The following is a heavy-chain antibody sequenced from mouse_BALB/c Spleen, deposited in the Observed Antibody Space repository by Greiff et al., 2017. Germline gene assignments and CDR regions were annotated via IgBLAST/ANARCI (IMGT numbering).Heavy chain of an antibody. CDR3: TRNWDSYAMDY. J-gene: IGHJ4*01. V-gene: IGHV1-69*02. D-gene: IGHD4-1*01. CDR1: GYTFTSYW. Sequence: QVQLQQPGAELVRPGASVKLSCKASGYTFTSYWINWVKQRPGQGLEWIGNIYPSDSYTNYNQKFKDKATLTVDKSSSTAYMQLSSPTSEDSAVYYCTRNWDSYAMDYWGQGTSVTVSS. CDR2: IYPSDSYT.